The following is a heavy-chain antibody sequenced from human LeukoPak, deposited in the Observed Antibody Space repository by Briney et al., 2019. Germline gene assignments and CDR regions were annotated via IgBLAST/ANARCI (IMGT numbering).Heavy chain of an antibody. J-gene: IGHJ4*02. Sequence: GASVKVSCKASGYIFTSYDINWVRQATGQGPEWMGWMKPNSGNTDYAQKFQGRVTMTRDTSISTAYMELSSLRSDDTAVYYCAREETMIVDYWGQGTLVTVSS. D-gene: IGHD3-22*01. CDR3: AREETMIVDY. CDR2: MKPNSGNT. V-gene: IGHV1-8*01. CDR1: GYIFTSYD.